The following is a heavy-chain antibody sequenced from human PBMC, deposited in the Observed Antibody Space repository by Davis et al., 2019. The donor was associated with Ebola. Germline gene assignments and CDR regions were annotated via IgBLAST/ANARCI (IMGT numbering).Heavy chain of an antibody. CDR2: SRSSTV. CDR3: VRGYGASY. J-gene: IGHJ4*02. Sequence: PGGSLRLSCAASGFTFSTYSMNWVRQAPGKGLEWISRSSTVSYSDSVKGRFTISRDNAKNSLFLQMNSLRDEDTAVYYCVRGYGASYWGPGTLVTVSS. CDR1: GFTFSTYS. V-gene: IGHV3-48*02. D-gene: IGHD4-17*01.